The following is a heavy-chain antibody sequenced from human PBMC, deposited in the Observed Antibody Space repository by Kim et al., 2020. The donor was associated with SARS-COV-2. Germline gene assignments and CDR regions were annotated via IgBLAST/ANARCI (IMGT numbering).Heavy chain of an antibody. CDR2: NN. V-gene: IGHV3-30*01. J-gene: IGHJ4*02. D-gene: IGHD6-6*01. CDR3: ARGYSSSIDY. Sequence: NNYSVDSGKGRFTISRNNSQNTRYLQMNSLRAEDTAVYYCARGYSSSIDYWGQGTLVTVSS.